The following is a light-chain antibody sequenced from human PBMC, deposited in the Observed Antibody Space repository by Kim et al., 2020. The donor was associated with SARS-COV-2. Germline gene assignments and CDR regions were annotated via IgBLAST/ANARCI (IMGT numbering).Light chain of an antibody. J-gene: IGLJ3*02. CDR1: SSNIGSNY. Sequence: QSVLTQPPSASGTPGQRVTISCSGSSSNIGSNYVYWYQQLPGTAPKLLIYRNYQRPSGVPDRFSGSKSGTSASLAISGLRSEDEADYYCAAWDDSLSAGVFGGGTKLTVL. V-gene: IGLV1-47*01. CDR3: AAWDDSLSAGV. CDR2: RNY.